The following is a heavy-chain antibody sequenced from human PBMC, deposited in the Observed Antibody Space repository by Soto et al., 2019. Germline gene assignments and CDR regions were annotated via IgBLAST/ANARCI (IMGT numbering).Heavy chain of an antibody. Sequence: SLRLSCAASGFTFSSYGMHWVRQAPGKGLEWVSYISGSGSITHDADSVKGRFTISRDNAKNSLYLQMNSLRAEDTAMYYCARVGSTLAAGTPDYCGQGTMVTVYS. CDR2: ISGSGSIT. D-gene: IGHD6-13*01. V-gene: IGHV3-48*04. CDR3: ARVGSTLAAGTPDY. J-gene: IGHJ4*02. CDR1: GFTFSSYG.